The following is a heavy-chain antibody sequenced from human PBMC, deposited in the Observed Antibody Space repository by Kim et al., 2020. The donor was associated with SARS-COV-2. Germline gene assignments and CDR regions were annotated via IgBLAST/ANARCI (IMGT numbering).Heavy chain of an antibody. CDR2: IKSKTDGGTT. V-gene: IGHV3-15*01. D-gene: IGHD3-9*01. CDR3: TTVDDILTHAFDY. Sequence: GGSLRLSCAASGFTFSNAWMSCVRQAPGKGLEWVGRIKSKTDGGTTDYAAPVKGRFTISRDDSKNTLYLQMNSLKTEDTAVYYCTTVDDILTHAFDYWGQGTLVTVSS. J-gene: IGHJ4*02. CDR1: GFTFSNAW.